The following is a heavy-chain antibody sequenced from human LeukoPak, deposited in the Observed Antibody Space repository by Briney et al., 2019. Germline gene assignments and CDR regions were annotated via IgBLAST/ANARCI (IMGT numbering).Heavy chain of an antibody. J-gene: IGHJ6*02. D-gene: IGHD2-2*01. CDR2: INHSGST. CDR3: ASLPAAIENYYYYYGMDV. V-gene: IGHV4-34*01. Sequence: SETLSLTCAVYGGSFSGYHWSWIRQPPGKGLEWIGEINHSGSTNYNPSLKSRVTISVDTSKNQFSLKLSSVTAADTAVYYCASLPAAIENYYYYYGMDVWGQGTTVTVSS. CDR1: GGSFSGYH.